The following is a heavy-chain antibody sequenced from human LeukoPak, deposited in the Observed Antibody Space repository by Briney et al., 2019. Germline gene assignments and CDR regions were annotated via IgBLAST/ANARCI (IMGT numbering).Heavy chain of an antibody. CDR3: ARWGSSSSGSFDY. J-gene: IGHJ4*02. CDR2: NYYSGST. CDR1: GGSISSSSYY. V-gene: IGHV4-39*07. Sequence: SETLSLTCTVSGGSISSSSYYWGWIRQPPGKGLEWIGSNYYSGSTYYNPSLKSRVTISVDTSKNQFSLKLSSVTAADTAVYYCARWGSSSSGSFDYWGQGTLVTVSS. D-gene: IGHD6-6*01.